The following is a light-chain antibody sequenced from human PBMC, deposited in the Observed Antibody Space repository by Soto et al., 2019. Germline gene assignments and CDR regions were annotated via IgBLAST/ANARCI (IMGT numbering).Light chain of an antibody. V-gene: IGLV1-51*01. Sequence: QSVLTQPPSLSAAPGQKVTISCSGGSSNIGNNDISWYQQFPRTAPKLLIYDDRKRPSGIPDRFSGSKSGTSATLGITGLQTGDEAHYYCATWDNSLSAVIFGGGTKLTVL. CDR1: SSNIGNND. CDR3: ATWDNSLSAVI. CDR2: DDR. J-gene: IGLJ2*01.